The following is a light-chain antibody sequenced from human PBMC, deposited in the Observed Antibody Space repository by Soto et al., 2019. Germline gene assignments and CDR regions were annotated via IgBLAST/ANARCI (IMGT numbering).Light chain of an antibody. Sequence: QSALTQPPSASGSPGQSVTISCTGTSSDVGGYNFVSWYQQHPGKVPKPIIYEVNKRPSGVPDRFSGSKSGNTASLTVSGLQAEDEADYYCCSFGGGNKVLFGGGTKVTVL. CDR2: EVN. J-gene: IGLJ3*02. CDR3: CSFGGGNKVL. V-gene: IGLV2-8*01. CDR1: SSDVGGYNF.